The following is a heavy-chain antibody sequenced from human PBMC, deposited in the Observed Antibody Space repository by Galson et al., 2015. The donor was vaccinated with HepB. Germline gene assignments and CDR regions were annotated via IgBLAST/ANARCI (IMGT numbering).Heavy chain of an antibody. CDR1: GYTFTSYY. CDR2: INPSGGST. J-gene: IGHJ3*02. D-gene: IGHD5-24*01. CDR3: ARAKEPDGAYGAFDI. Sequence: SVKVSCKASGYTFTSYYMHWVRQAPGQGLEWMGIINPSGGSTSYAQKFQGRVTMTRDTSTSTVYMELSSLRSEDTAVYYCARAKEPDGAYGAFDIWGQGTMVTVSS. V-gene: IGHV1-46*01.